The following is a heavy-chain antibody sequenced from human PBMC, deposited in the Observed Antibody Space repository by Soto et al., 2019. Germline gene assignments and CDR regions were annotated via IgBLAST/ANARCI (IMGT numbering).Heavy chain of an antibody. CDR3: ARSGGSYNFDS. V-gene: IGHV4-4*07. J-gene: IGHJ4*02. CDR2: IFINGNT. CDR1: SGSVSTYY. D-gene: IGHD1-26*01. Sequence: SETLSLTCTVSSGSVSTYYWSWIRQPAGKGLEWIGRIFINGNTNYNPSLRSRVTMSVDTSKGQFSLNLTSVTAADTAVYFCARSGGSYNFDSWGQGILVTVSS.